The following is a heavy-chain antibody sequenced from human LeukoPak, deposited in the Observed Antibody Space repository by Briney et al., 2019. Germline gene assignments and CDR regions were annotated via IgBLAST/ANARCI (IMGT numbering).Heavy chain of an antibody. CDR1: GGSFSGYY. CDR3: ARGAILRYFDWSYNWFDP. D-gene: IGHD3-9*01. CDR2: INHSGST. Sequence: SETLSLTCAVYGGSFSGYYWSWIRQPPGKGLEWIGEINHSGSTNYNPSLKSRVTIPVDTSKNQFSLKLSSVTAADTAVYYCARGAILRYFDWSYNWFDPWGQGTLVTVSS. J-gene: IGHJ5*02. V-gene: IGHV4-34*01.